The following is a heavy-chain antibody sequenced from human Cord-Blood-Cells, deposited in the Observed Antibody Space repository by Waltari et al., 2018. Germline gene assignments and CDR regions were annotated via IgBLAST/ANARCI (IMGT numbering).Heavy chain of an antibody. V-gene: IGHV1-46*01. Sequence: QVQLVQSGAEVKKPGASVKVSCKASGYTFTSYYMHWVRQAPGQGLEWMGIINPSGGSTSYEQRCQGRVTMTRDTSTSTVDRELSSLRSEDTAVYYCARGYDILTGYYFDYWGQGTLVTVSS. CDR3: ARGYDILTGYYFDY. D-gene: IGHD3-9*01. CDR1: GYTFTSYY. CDR2: INPSGGST. J-gene: IGHJ4*02.